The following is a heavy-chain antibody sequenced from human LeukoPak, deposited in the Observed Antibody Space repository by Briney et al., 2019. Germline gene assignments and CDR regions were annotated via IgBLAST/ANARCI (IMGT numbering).Heavy chain of an antibody. CDR1: GGSISSSSSH. CDR3: ARLGYSSGWSFDY. V-gene: IGHV4-39*01. D-gene: IGHD6-19*01. CDR2: IYYSGST. J-gene: IGHJ4*02. Sequence: PSETLSLTCTVSGGSISSSSSHWGWIRQPPGKGLEWIGSIYYSGSTYFNPSLKSRVTISVDTSKNQFSLKLISVTAADTAVYYCARLGYSSGWSFDYWGQGTLVTVSS.